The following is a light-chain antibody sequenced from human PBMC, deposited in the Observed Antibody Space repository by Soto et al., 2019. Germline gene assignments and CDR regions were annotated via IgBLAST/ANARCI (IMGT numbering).Light chain of an antibody. CDR2: GAS. J-gene: IGKJ2*01. CDR1: QSVSSSY. V-gene: IGKV3-20*01. Sequence: EIVLTQSPGTLSLSPGERATLSCRASQSVSSSYLAWYQQKPGQAPRLLIYGASSRATGIPDRFSGSGSGTDFTLTISRLEPEDFAVYYCQQYRSSPPMYTFGQGTKLESK. CDR3: QQYRSSPPMYT.